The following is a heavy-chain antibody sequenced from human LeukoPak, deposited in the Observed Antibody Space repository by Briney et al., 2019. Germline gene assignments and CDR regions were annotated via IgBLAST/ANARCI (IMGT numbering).Heavy chain of an antibody. Sequence: GGSLRLSCAASGFTFSDYEMSWVRQAPGKGLEWLSYVTGSGTTTQYADSVKGRFTISRDNAKNSLYLQMNSLGAEDTAVYYCARGNSGWYYFDYWGQGTLVTVSS. J-gene: IGHJ4*02. CDR3: ARGNSGWYYFDY. V-gene: IGHV3-11*04. CDR1: GFTFSDYE. CDR2: VTGSGTTT. D-gene: IGHD6-19*01.